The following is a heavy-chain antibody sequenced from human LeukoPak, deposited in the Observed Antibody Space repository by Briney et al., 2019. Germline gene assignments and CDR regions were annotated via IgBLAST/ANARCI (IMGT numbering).Heavy chain of an antibody. V-gene: IGHV1-46*01. CDR1: GYTFTGYY. D-gene: IGHD3-9*01. J-gene: IGHJ3*02. CDR2: VNPTSGST. CDR3: ARQYFEDSLGRRLEDLDAFDI. Sequence: ASVKVSCKASGYTFTGYYMHWVRQAPGQGLEWMGWVNPTSGSTSYAQKFQGRVTMTRDMSTSTVYMELSSLRSEDTAVYYCARQYFEDSLGRRLEDLDAFDIWGQGTMVTVSS.